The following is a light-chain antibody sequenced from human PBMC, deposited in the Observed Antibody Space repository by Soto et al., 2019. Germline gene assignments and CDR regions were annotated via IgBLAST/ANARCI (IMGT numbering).Light chain of an antibody. CDR1: QSVGGD. V-gene: IGKV3-15*01. J-gene: IGKJ4*01. CDR2: GTV. CDR3: QQYNNWPLT. Sequence: EVLMTQSPATLSVSPGERATVSCRASQSVGGDLAWYQQKPGQAPRLLIYGTVTRATGVPARFSGSGYGTEFTLTISSLQSEDFAVYYCQQYNNWPLTFGGGTKLEIK.